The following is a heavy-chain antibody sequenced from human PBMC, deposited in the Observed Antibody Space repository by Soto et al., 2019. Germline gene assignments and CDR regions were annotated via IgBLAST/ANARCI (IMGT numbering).Heavy chain of an antibody. CDR3: ARIDTDDTIPFDY. J-gene: IGHJ4*02. CDR2: IYYSGST. D-gene: IGHD3-3*01. Sequence: PSETLSLTCTVSGGSISSSSYYWGWIRQPPGKGLEWIGSIYYSGSTYYNPSLKSRVTISVDTSKNQFSLKLSSVTAADTAVYYCARIDTDDTIPFDYWGQGTLVTVSS. CDR1: GGSISSSSYY. V-gene: IGHV4-39*01.